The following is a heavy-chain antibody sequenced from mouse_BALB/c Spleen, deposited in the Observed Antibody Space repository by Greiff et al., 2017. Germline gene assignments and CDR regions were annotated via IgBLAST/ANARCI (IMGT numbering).Heavy chain of an antibody. V-gene: IGHV1S127*01. CDR2: IDPSDSYT. Sequence: QVQLQQPGAELVKPGASVKMSCKASGYTFTSYWMHWVKQRPGQGLEWIGVIDPSDSYTSYNQKFKGKATLTVDTSSSTAYMQLSSLTSEDSAVYYCTNRYDGEAWCAYGGQGTLVTVSA. D-gene: IGHD2-14*01. J-gene: IGHJ3*01. CDR3: TNRYDGEAWCAY. CDR1: GYTFTSYW.